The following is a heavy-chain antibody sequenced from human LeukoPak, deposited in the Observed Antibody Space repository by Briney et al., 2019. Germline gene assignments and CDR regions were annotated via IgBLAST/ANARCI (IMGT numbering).Heavy chain of an antibody. Sequence: SETLSLTCTVSGGSVSSGSYYWSWIRQPPGKGLEWIGYIYYSGSTNYNPSLKSRVTISVDTSKNQFSLKLSSVTAADTAVYYCARIVGALSWFDPWGQGTLVTVSS. J-gene: IGHJ5*02. V-gene: IGHV4-61*01. D-gene: IGHD1-26*01. CDR2: IYYSGST. CDR3: ARIVGALSWFDP. CDR1: GGSVSSGSYY.